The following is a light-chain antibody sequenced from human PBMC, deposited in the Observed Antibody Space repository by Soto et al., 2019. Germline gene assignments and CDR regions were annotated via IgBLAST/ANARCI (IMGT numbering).Light chain of an antibody. J-gene: IGLJ1*01. CDR2: GNS. Sequence: QSVLTQPPSVSGAPGQRVTISCTGSSSNIGAGYDVHWYQQLPGTAPKLLIYGNSNRPSGVPDRFSGSKSGTSASLAITGVQAEDEADYYCQSYGSSLSGYVFGTGTQLTVL. CDR3: QSYGSSLSGYV. V-gene: IGLV1-40*01. CDR1: SSNIGAGYD.